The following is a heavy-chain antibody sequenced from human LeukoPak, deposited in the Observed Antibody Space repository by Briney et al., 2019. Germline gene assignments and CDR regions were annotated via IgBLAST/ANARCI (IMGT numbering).Heavy chain of an antibody. CDR3: ARHLKVRGVPPYYFDY. J-gene: IGHJ4*02. CDR2: INHSGST. CDR1: GGSFSGYY. V-gene: IGHV4-34*01. Sequence: SETLSLTCAVYGGSFSGYYWSWIRQPPGKGLEWIGEINHSGSTNYNPSLKSRVTISVDTSKNQFSLKLSSVTAADTAVYYCARHLKVRGVPPYYFDYWGQGTLVTVSS. D-gene: IGHD3-10*01.